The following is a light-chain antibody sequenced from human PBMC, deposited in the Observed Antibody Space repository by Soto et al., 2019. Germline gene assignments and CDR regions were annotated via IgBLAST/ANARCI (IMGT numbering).Light chain of an antibody. CDR2: TAS. CDR1: QNINSH. CDR3: QQYDLYSA. J-gene: IGKJ1*01. V-gene: IGKV1-5*03. Sequence: DIQMTQSPSTLSASVGDRVTITCRASQNINSHLAWYQQKPGKAPKLLIYTASSLQSAVPSRFSGRGSGTDFSLTISNLQPDDFATFDCQQYDLYSAFGQGTKLEMK.